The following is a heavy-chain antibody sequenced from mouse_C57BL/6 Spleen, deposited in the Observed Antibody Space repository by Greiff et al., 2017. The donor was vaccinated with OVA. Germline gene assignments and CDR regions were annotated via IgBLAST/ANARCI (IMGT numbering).Heavy chain of an antibody. V-gene: IGHV1-80*01. J-gene: IGHJ1*03. CDR2: IYPGDGDT. D-gene: IGHD1-1*01. CDR3: ARLPYYGSSPSWYFDV. CDR1: GYAFSSYW. Sequence: QVQLKESGAELVKPGASVKISCKASGYAFSSYWMNWVKQRPGKGLEWIGQIYPGDGDTNYNGKFKGKATLTADKSSSTAYMQLSSLTSEDSAVYFCARLPYYGSSPSWYFDVWGTGTTVTVSS.